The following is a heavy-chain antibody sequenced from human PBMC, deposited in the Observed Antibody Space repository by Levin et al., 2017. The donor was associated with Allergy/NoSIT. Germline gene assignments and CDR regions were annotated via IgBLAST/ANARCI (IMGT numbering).Heavy chain of an antibody. Sequence: GESLKISCAASGFTVSSNYMSWVRQAPGKGLEWVSVIYSGGSTYYADSVKGRFTISRDNSKNTLYPQMNSLRAEDTAVYYCARMSNGGIAAAGTVDYWGQGTLVTVSS. CDR2: IYSGGST. D-gene: IGHD6-13*01. V-gene: IGHV3-53*01. CDR3: ARMSNGGIAAAGTVDY. CDR1: GFTVSSNY. J-gene: IGHJ4*02.